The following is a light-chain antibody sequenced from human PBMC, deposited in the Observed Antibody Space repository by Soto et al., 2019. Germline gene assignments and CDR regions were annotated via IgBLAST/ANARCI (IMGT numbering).Light chain of an antibody. CDR3: ETWDSNTYV. CDR2: LEGSGNY. Sequence: QLVLTQSSSASASLGSSVKLTCTLSSGHSSYIIAWHQQQPGKAPRYLMKLEGSGNYNKGSGVPDRFSGSSSGADRYLTISNLQFEDEAAYYCETWDSNTYVFGTGTKLTVL. J-gene: IGLJ1*01. CDR1: SGHSSYI. V-gene: IGLV4-60*02.